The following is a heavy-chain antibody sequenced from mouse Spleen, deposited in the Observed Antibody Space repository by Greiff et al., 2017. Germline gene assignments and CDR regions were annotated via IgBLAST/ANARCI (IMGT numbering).Heavy chain of an antibody. Sequence: VQLQQPGAELVKPGASVKMSCKASGYTFTSYWITWVKQRPGQGLEWIGDIYPGSGSPNYNEKFKTKATLTVDTSSSTAYMQLSSLTSEDSAVYYCARRWLVFDYWGQGTTLTVSS. V-gene: IGHV1-55*01. CDR3: ARRWLVFDY. CDR1: GYTFTSYW. D-gene: IGHD2-3*01. J-gene: IGHJ2*01. CDR2: IYPGSGSP.